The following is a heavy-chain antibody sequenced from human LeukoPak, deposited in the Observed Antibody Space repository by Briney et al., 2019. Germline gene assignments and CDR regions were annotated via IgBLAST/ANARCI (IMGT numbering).Heavy chain of an antibody. Sequence: GGSLRLSCAASGFSFNIYAMSWVRQAPGKGLEWVAAIDRSGGSTFYADSVKGRFTISKDNSKNTLYLQINSLRVDDTAIYYCARGSHGEHDSWGQGTLVTVSS. V-gene: IGHV3-23*01. J-gene: IGHJ5*01. CDR3: ARGSHGEHDS. D-gene: IGHD4-17*01. CDR1: GFSFNIYA. CDR2: IDRSGGST.